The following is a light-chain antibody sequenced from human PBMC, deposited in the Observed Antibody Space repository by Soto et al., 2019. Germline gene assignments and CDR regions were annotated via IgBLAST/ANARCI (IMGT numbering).Light chain of an antibody. CDR2: GDV. CDR1: SSSIGSNS. V-gene: IGLV1-47*02. Sequence: QSVLTQPPSASGTPGQRFTITCSGSSSSIGSNSVYWYQQLPGTAPRLLMYGDVQRPSGVPDRFSGSKSGTSASLAISGLRSEDEADYYCATWDDSLGGRWVFGGGTKLTVL. CDR3: ATWDDSLGGRWV. J-gene: IGLJ3*02.